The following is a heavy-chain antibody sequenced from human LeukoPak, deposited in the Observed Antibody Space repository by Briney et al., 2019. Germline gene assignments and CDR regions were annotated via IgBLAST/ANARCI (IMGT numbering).Heavy chain of an antibody. J-gene: IGHJ4*02. CDR2: IYISGDT. CDR3: ARGIGSTGTYYFDY. V-gene: IGHV4-61*02. CDR1: GGSITSAGYY. D-gene: IGHD1-26*01. Sequence: QTLSLTCTVSGGSITSAGYYWTWIRQPAGKGLEGVGRIYISGDTNYNPSLKSRVAISLDTSKNQFSLKLNSLTAADTAVYYCARGIGSTGTYYFDYWGQGTLVTVSA.